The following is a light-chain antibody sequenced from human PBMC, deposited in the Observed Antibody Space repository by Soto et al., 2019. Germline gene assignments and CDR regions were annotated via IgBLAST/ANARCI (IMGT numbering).Light chain of an antibody. V-gene: IGKV1-27*01. CDR3: QKYNSAPLT. CDR1: QGIGVD. J-gene: IGKJ4*01. Sequence: DIQMTQSPSSVSASLGDRVTITCRSSQGIGVDLAWFQQKPANVPKLLIYAASTLQSGVPSRFSGSGSGTDFTLTISSLQPEDVATYYCQKYNSAPLTFGGGTKVEIK. CDR2: AAS.